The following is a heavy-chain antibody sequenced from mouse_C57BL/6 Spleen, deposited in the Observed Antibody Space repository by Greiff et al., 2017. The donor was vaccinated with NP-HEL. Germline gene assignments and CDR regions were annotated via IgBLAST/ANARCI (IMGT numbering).Heavy chain of an antibody. Sequence: EVQLQESGPELVKPGASVKIPCKASGYTFTDYNMDWVKQSHGKSLEWIGDINPNNGGTIYNQKFKGKATLTVDKSSSTAYMELRSLTSEDTAVYYCARDATVPGAMDYWGQGTSVTVSS. J-gene: IGHJ4*01. CDR3: ARDATVPGAMDY. V-gene: IGHV1-18*01. CDR1: GYTFTDYN. CDR2: INPNNGGT. D-gene: IGHD1-1*01.